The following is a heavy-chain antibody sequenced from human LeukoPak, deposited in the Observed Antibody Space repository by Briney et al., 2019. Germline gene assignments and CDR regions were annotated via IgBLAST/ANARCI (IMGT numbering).Heavy chain of an antibody. Sequence: GGSLRLSRAASGFTFSSYWMHWVRQAPGKGLVWVSRINSDGSSTSYADSVKGRFTISRDNAKNTLYLQMNSLRAEDTAVYYCATSWGPDTSAFRWGRDGMDVWGQGTTVIVS. D-gene: IGHD3-16*01. J-gene: IGHJ6*02. V-gene: IGHV3-74*01. CDR1: GFTFSSYW. CDR2: INSDGSST. CDR3: ATSWGPDTSAFRWGRDGMDV.